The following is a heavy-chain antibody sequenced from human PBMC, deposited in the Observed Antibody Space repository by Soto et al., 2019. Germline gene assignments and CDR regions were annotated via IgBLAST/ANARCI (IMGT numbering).Heavy chain of an antibody. J-gene: IGHJ4*02. V-gene: IGHV1-46*01. D-gene: IGHD4-17*01. CDR3: ARKTTDYGDDGVGSDY. CDR1: GYTFTSYY. Sequence: GASVKVSCKASGYTFTSYYMHWVRQAPGQGLERMGIINPSGGSTSYAQKFQGRVTMTRDRSTSTVYMELSSLRSEDTAVYYCARKTTDYGDDGVGSDYWGQGTLVTVSS. CDR2: INPSGGST.